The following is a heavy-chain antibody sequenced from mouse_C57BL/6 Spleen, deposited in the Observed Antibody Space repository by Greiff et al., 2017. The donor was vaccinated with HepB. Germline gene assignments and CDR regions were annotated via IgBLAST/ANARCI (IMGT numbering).Heavy chain of an antibody. CDR3: AREGYGNEFAY. CDR1: GYSITSGYY. J-gene: IGHJ3*01. CDR2: ISYDGSN. Sequence: EVQLVESGPGLVKPSQSLSLTCSVTGYSITSGYYWNWIRQFPGNKLAWMGYISYDGSNNYNPSLKNRISITRDTSKNQFFLKLNSVTTEDTATYYCAREGYGNEFAYWGQGTLVTVSA. D-gene: IGHD2-1*01. V-gene: IGHV3-6*01.